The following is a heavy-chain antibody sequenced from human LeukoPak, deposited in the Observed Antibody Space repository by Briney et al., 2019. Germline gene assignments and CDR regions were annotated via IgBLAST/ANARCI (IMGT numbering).Heavy chain of an antibody. V-gene: IGHV4-59*01. CDR1: GGSISTNY. CDR2: IYYSGNT. D-gene: IGHD5-12*01. J-gene: IGHJ4*02. Sequence: SETLSLTCTVFGGSISTNYWSWIRQPPGKGLEWIGYIYYSGNTNYNPSLKSRVTISVDTTKNKFSLKLNSVTAADTAVYYCARGTTIHVTLDYWGQGTLVTVSS. CDR3: ARGTTIHVTLDY.